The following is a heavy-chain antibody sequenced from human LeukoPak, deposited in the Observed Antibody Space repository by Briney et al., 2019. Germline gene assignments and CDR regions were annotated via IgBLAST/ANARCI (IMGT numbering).Heavy chain of an antibody. J-gene: IGHJ3*02. CDR2: ISSSGSTI. V-gene: IGHV3-48*03. CDR1: GFTFSTYE. CDR3: AKEFIPESSGFDAFDI. Sequence: GGSLRLSCAASGFTFSTYEMDWVRQAPGKGLEWVSYISSSGSTIYYADSVRGRFTISRDNAKNSLYLQMNSLRAEDTAAYYCAKEFIPESSGFDAFDIWGQGTMVTVSS. D-gene: IGHD3-22*01.